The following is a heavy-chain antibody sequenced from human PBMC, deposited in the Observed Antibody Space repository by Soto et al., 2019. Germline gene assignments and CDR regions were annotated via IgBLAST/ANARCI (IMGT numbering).Heavy chain of an antibody. V-gene: IGHV3-23*01. CDR1: GFTFSSYA. CDR3: AKDQRDGNNLGFFDS. D-gene: IGHD3-16*01. CDR2: ISGSAVST. J-gene: IGHJ4*02. Sequence: GGSLRLSCAASGFTFSSYAMTWVRQVPGKGLEWVSAISGSAVSTFYADSVKGRFTISRDNSKNTLYLQMNSLRAEDTAIYYCAKDQRDGNNLGFFDSWGQGTLVTVSS.